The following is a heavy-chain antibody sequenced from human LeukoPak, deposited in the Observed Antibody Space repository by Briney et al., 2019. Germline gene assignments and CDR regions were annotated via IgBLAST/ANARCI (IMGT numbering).Heavy chain of an antibody. V-gene: IGHV3-23*01. Sequence: GGSLRLSCAASGFTFSSYAMSWVRQAPGKGLEGVSALSGSGGSTYYADSVKGRFTIPSDNSMDTLYLQMNSLRAEDTAVYYCAKPLSNVGVAGTGNHAGSHPPNFDYWGQGTLVTVSS. D-gene: IGHD6-19*01. CDR1: GFTFSSYA. CDR3: AKPLSNVGVAGTGNHAGSHPPNFDY. J-gene: IGHJ4*02. CDR2: LSGSGGST.